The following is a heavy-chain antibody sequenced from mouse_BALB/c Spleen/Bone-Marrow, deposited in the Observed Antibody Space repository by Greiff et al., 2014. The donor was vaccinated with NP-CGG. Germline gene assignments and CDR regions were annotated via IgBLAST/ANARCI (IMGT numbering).Heavy chain of an antibody. D-gene: IGHD2-14*01. J-gene: IGHJ4*01. CDR2: IRAGGST. V-gene: IGHV2-9*02. CDR3: FSYYRYADYAMDY. Sequence: QVQLKESGPGLVAPSQSLSITCTVSGFSLTSYGVHWVRQPPGKGLEWLGVIRAGGSTNYISALMSRLSITKDNSKSQVFLKMNSLQTDDTAMYYCFSYYRYADYAMDYWGQGASVTVSS. CDR1: GFSLTSYG.